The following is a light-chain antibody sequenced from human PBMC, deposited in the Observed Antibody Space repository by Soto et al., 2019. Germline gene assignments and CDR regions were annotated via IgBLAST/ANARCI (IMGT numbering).Light chain of an antibody. Sequence: DIQMTQSPSTLSASVGDRVTITCRASQSISSWLAWYQQKPGKAPKLLIYDASSLESGVPSRFSGSGSGTEVTLTISSLQPDDFATYYCQQYHSYSPTFGQGTKVEIK. CDR1: QSISSW. V-gene: IGKV1-5*01. J-gene: IGKJ1*01. CDR3: QQYHSYSPT. CDR2: DAS.